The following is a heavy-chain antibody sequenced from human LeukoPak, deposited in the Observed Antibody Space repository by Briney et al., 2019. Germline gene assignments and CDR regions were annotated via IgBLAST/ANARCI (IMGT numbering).Heavy chain of an antibody. Sequence: SETLSLTCAVYGGSFSGYYWSWIRQPPGKGLEWIGEINHSGSTNYNPSLKSRVTISVDTSKNQFSLKLSSVTAADTAVYYCASSNSNYVRWYYGMDVWGQGTTVTVSS. CDR3: ASSNSNYVRWYYGMDV. CDR1: GGSFSGYY. J-gene: IGHJ6*02. V-gene: IGHV4-34*01. D-gene: IGHD4-11*01. CDR2: INHSGST.